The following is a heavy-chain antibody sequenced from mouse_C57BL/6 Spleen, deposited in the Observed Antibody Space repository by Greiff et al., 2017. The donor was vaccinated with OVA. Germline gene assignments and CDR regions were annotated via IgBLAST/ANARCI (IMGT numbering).Heavy chain of an antibody. CDR1: GYSFTSYY. V-gene: IGHV1-66*01. CDR3: ASGPAQAVLYFDY. J-gene: IGHJ2*01. Sequence: QVQLQQSGPELVKPGASVKISCKASGYSFTSYYIHWVKQRPGQGLEWIGWIYPGSGNTKYNEKFKGKATLTADTSSSTAYMQLSSLTSEDSAVYYGASGPAQAVLYFDYWGQGTTLTVSS. CDR2: IYPGSGNT. D-gene: IGHD3-2*02.